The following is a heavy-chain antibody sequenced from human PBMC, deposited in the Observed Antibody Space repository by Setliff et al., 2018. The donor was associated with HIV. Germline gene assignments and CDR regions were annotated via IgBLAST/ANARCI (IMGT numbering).Heavy chain of an antibody. CDR2: ISSDGSNK. V-gene: IGHV3-30*04. Sequence: PGGSLRLSCAASEFTFRSYAMHWVRQAPGKGLEWVALISSDGSNKYYADSVKGRFTISRDNSKNTLYLQMNSLRTEDTAVYYCARGPPPNWDHDAFDIWGQGTMVTVSS. D-gene: IGHD7-27*01. CDR1: EFTFRSYA. J-gene: IGHJ3*02. CDR3: ARGPPPNWDHDAFDI.